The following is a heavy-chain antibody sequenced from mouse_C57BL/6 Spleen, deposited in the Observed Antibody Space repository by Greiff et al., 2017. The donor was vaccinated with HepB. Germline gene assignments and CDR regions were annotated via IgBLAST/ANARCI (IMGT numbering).Heavy chain of an antibody. J-gene: IGHJ2*01. D-gene: IGHD1-1*02. V-gene: IGHV5-6*01. CDR1: GFTFSSYG. CDR3: ARHEVVEDY. CDR2: ISSGGSYT. Sequence: EVQGVESGGDLVKPGGSLKLSCAASGFTFSSYGMSWVRQTPDKRLEWVATISSGGSYTYYPDSVTGRFTISRDNAKNTLYLQMGSLKSEDTAMYYCARHEVVEDYWGQGTTLTVSS.